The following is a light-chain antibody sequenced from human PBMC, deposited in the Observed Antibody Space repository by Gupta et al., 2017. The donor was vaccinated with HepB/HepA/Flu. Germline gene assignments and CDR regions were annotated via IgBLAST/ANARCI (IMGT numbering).Light chain of an antibody. Sequence: DVVMTQSPVSLPVTLGQPASISCRSSQSRVHRDGNTYLNWFQQRPGQSPRRLIYRGSNRDSGVPDRLSRCRSGIDFTLRMSRAVVENVGVHYCSGAIAWGWTFGQGTKVEIK. CDR3: SGAIAWGWT. J-gene: IGKJ1*01. V-gene: IGKV2-30*02. CDR2: RGS. CDR1: QSRVHRDGNTY.